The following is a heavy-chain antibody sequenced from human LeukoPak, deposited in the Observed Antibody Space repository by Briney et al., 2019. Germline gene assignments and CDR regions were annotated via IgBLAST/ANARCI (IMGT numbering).Heavy chain of an antibody. D-gene: IGHD2-21*02. CDR3: ARLIVVVTGRMYFDL. CDR1: GYSFTTYR. CDR2: ISPGDSDT. J-gene: IGHJ2*01. V-gene: IGHV5-51*01. Sequence: GESLKISCKGSGYSFTTYRIGWVRQLPGKGLEWMGIISPGDSDTRYSPSFQGQVTISADKSISTAYLQWSSLKASDTAMYYCARLIVVVTGRMYFDLWGRGTLVTVSS.